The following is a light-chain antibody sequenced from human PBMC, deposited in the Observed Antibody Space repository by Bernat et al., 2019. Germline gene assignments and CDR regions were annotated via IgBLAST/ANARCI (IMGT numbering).Light chain of an antibody. CDR1: ALPKQN. CDR3: QSADSSGTWV. CDR2: KDS. Sequence: SYELTQPPSVSVSPGQTARITCSGDALPKQNAYWYQQKPGQAPVLAIYKDSERPSGIPERFSGSSSGTTVTLTISGVQAEDGADYYCQSADSSGTWVFGGGTKLTVL. V-gene: IGLV3-25*03. J-gene: IGLJ3*02.